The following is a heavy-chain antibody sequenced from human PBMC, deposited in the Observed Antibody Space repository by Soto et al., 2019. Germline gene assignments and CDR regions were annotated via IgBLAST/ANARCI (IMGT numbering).Heavy chain of an antibody. J-gene: IGHJ2*01. D-gene: IGHD5-12*01. Sequence: QVQLQESGPGLVKPSQTLSLTCTVSGGSISSGGYYWSWIRQHPGKGLEWIGYIYYSGSTYYNPSLKSRVTISVDTSKNQFPLKLSSVTAADTAVYYCARVGYSGGAKNWYFDLWGRGTLVTVSS. CDR3: ARVGYSGGAKNWYFDL. CDR2: IYYSGST. V-gene: IGHV4-31*03. CDR1: GGSISSGGYY.